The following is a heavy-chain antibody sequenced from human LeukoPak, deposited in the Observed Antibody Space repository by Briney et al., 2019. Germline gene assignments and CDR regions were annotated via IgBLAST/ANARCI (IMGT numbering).Heavy chain of an antibody. D-gene: IGHD3-22*01. V-gene: IGHV3-23*01. J-gene: IGHJ4*02. Sequence: GGSLRLSCAASGFTFSSYAKSWVRQAPGKGLEWVSAISGSGGSTYYADSVKGRFTISRDNSKNTLYLQMNSLRAEDTAVYYCAKDDRNVRRIRSIWAELDYWGQGTLVTVSS. CDR2: ISGSGGST. CDR1: GFTFSSYA. CDR3: AKDDRNVRRIRSIWAELDY.